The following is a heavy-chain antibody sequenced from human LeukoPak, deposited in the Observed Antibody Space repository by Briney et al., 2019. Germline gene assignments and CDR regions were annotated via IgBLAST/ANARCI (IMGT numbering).Heavy chain of an antibody. CDR1: GYTFTSYG. CDR2: ISAYNGNT. Sequence: AASVKVSCKASGYTFTSYGISWVRQAPGQGLEWMGWISAYNGNTNYAQKLQGRVTMTTDTSTSTAYMELRSLRSDDTAVYYCARDQEWELLKGFYFDYWGQGTLVTVSS. J-gene: IGHJ4*02. CDR3: ARDQEWELLKGFYFDY. D-gene: IGHD1-26*01. V-gene: IGHV1-18*01.